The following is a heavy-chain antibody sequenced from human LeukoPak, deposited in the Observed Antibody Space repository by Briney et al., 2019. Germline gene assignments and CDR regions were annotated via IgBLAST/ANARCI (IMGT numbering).Heavy chain of an antibody. Sequence: GGSLRLSCVGSGFTFSDVWMNWVRQAPGKGLEWVGRIKSKTVGGTTDYAAPVKDRFTVSRDDSKATLYLQMNSLKTEDTAVYYCTTDYCTSTTCYLTFWGQGILVTVSS. V-gene: IGHV3-15*07. D-gene: IGHD2-2*01. J-gene: IGHJ4*02. CDR1: GFTFSDVW. CDR3: TTDYCTSTTCYLTF. CDR2: IKSKTVGGTT.